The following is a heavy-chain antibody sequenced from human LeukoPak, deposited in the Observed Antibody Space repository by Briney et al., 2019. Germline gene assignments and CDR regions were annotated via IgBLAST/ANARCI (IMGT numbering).Heavy chain of an antibody. Sequence: GGSLRLSCAASGFTFSDYYMSWIRQAPGKGLEWVSYISSSGSTIYYADSVKGRFTISRDNAKNSLYLQMNSLRAEDTAVYYCARANKLGYCSSTSCSGYFDYWGQGTLVTVSS. CDR2: ISSSGSTI. CDR3: ARANKLGYCSSTSCSGYFDY. CDR1: GFTFSDYY. J-gene: IGHJ4*02. V-gene: IGHV3-11*04. D-gene: IGHD2-2*01.